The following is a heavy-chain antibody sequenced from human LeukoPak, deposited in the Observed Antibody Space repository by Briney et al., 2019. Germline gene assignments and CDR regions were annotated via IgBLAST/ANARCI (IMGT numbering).Heavy chain of an antibody. J-gene: IGHJ4*02. CDR1: GGSISSYY. V-gene: IGHV4-59*01. CDR3: ARYRYSGYEFDY. CDR2: IYYSGST. Sequence: SETLSLTCTVSGGSISSYYWSRIRQPPGKGLEWIGFIYYSGSTNYNPSLKSRVTISVDTSKNQFSLKLSSVTAADTAVYYCARYRYSGYEFDYWGQGTLVTVSS. D-gene: IGHD5-12*01.